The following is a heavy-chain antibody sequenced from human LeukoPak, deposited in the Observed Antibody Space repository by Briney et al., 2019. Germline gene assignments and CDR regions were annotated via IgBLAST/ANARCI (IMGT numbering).Heavy chain of an antibody. Sequence: PGGSLRLSCAASGLIVSANYMSWVRQAPGKGLEWVSFIYTGGGTNYADSVGGRFTISRDSSKNTLYLQMNSLRAEDTAVYYCARVGMAYSSSWSKFYFHHWGQGTLATVSS. V-gene: IGHV3-66*01. CDR3: ARVGMAYSSSWSKFYFHH. CDR2: IYTGGGT. D-gene: IGHD6-13*01. CDR1: GLIVSANY. J-gene: IGHJ1*01.